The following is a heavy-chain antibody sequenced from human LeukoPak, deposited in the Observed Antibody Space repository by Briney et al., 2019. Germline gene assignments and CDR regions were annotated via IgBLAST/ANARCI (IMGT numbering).Heavy chain of an antibody. CDR3: AKDRAYCGGDCYSPSFDY. D-gene: IGHD2-21*02. V-gene: IGHV3-23*01. J-gene: IGHJ4*02. CDR1: GFTFSSYA. Sequence: GGSLRLSCAASGFTFSSYAMSWVRQAPGKGLEWVSAISGSGGSTYYADSVKGRFTISGDNTKNTLYLQMNSLRAEDTAVYYCAKDRAYCGGDCYSPSFDYRGQGTLVTVSS. CDR2: ISGSGGST.